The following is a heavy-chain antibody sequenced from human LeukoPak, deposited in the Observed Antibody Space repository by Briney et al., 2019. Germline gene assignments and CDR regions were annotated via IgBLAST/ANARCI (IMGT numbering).Heavy chain of an antibody. Sequence: SETLSLTCAVYGGSFSGYYWSWIRQPPGKGLEWIGEINHSGSTNYNPSLKSRVTISVDTSKNQFSLKLSSVTAADTAVYYCARSSVTMIAVVIFPTPSVFDYWGQGTLVTVSS. CDR1: GGSFSGYY. CDR2: INHSGST. V-gene: IGHV4-34*01. J-gene: IGHJ4*02. CDR3: ARSSVTMIAVVIFPTPSVFDY. D-gene: IGHD3-22*01.